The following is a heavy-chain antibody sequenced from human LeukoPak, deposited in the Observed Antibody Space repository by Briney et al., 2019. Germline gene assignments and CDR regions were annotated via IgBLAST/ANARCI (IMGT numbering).Heavy chain of an antibody. D-gene: IGHD3-9*01. CDR1: GYSFTSYW. V-gene: IGHV5-51*01. J-gene: IGHJ4*02. CDR2: IYPGDSDT. Sequence: GESLKISCKGSGYSFTSYWIGWVRQMPGKGLEWMGIIYPGDSDTRYSPSFQGQVTISAGKSISTAYLQWSSLKASDTAMYYCARMQYILTGYIDYWGQGTLVTVSS. CDR3: ARMQYILTGYIDY.